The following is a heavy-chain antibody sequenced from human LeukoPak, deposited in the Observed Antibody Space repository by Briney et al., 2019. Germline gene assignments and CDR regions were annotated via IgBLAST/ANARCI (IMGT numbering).Heavy chain of an antibody. V-gene: IGHV3-7*01. CDR2: IKQDGTEK. D-gene: IGHD1-1*01. CDR3: ARLVWNDYYFDY. CDR1: GFTVSSNS. Sequence: GGPLRLSCTVSGFTVSSNSMSWVRQAPGKGLEWVANIKQDGTEKYYVDSVKGRFTTSRDNAKNSLYLQMNSLRAEDTAVYYCARLVWNDYYFDYWGQGSLVTVSS. J-gene: IGHJ4*02.